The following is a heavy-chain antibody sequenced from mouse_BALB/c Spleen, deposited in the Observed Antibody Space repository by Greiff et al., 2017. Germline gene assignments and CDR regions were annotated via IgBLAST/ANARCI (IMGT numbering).Heavy chain of an antibody. CDR1: GFSLTGYG. Sequence: VQLQQSGPGLVAPSQSLSITCTVSGFSLTGYGVNWVRQPPGKGLEWLGMIWGDGSTDYNSALKSRLSISKDNSKSQVFLKMNSLQTDDTARYYCARDKRRYYYAMDYWGQGTSGTVSS. CDR3: ARDKRRYYYAMDY. V-gene: IGHV2-6-7*01. CDR2: IWGDGST. J-gene: IGHJ4*01.